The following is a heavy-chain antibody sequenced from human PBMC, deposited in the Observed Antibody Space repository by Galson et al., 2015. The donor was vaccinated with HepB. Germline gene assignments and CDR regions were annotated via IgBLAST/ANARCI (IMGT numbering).Heavy chain of an antibody. Sequence: SVKVSCKASGYTFTSYGISWVRQAPGQGLEWMGWISAYNGNTNYARKLQGRVTMTTDTSTSTAYMELRSLRSDDTAVYYCARDSGDYGDYGSQNDYWGQGTLVTVSS. CDR1: GYTFTSYG. CDR3: ARDSGDYGDYGSQNDY. V-gene: IGHV1-18*01. J-gene: IGHJ4*02. D-gene: IGHD4-17*01. CDR2: ISAYNGNT.